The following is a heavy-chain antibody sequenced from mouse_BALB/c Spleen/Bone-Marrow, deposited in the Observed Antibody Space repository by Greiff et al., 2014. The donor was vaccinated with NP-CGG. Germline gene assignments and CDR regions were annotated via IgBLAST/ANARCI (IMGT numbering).Heavy chain of an antibody. CDR1: GYIFTSYW. J-gene: IGHJ3*01. V-gene: IGHV1-76*01. CDR2: NYPGSGST. D-gene: IGHD2-2*01. Sequence: QVQLQQSGAELVRPGASVKLSCKTSGYIFTSYWIHWVKQRSGQGLEWIARNYPGSGSTYYNEKFEGKATLTADKSSSTAYMQLSSLKSEDSAVYFCASGVTTGWFVYWGQGTLVTVSA. CDR3: ASGVTTGWFVY.